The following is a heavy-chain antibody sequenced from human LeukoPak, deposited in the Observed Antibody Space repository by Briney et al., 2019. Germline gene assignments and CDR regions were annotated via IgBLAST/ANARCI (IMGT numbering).Heavy chain of an antibody. D-gene: IGHD2-15*01. J-gene: IGHJ4*02. CDR3: VKVGGCSGGSCYSGLWVFDY. CDR2: TDNNGIFT. Sequence: GGSLRLSCSASGFTFNNYAMHWVRQAPGKGLEYVSTTDNNGIFTYYADSVKDRFTVSRDNSKNTLYLQMSSLRAEDTAVYYCVKVGGCSGGSCYSGLWVFDYWGQGTLVTVSS. CDR1: GFTFNNYA. V-gene: IGHV3-64D*09.